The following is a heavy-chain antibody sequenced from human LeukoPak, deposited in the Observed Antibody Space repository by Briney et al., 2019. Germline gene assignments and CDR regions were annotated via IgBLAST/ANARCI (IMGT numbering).Heavy chain of an antibody. CDR2: IYYSGST. Sequence: SETLSLTCTVSGGSISSYYWSWIREPTGKGLEWMGYIYYSGSTNYNPSLKSRVTISVDTSKNQFSLKLSSVTAADTAVYYCAREAPPLAHWENHFDYWGQGTLVTVSS. CDR1: GGSISSYY. CDR3: AREAPPLAHWENHFDY. J-gene: IGHJ4*02. V-gene: IGHV4-59*01. D-gene: IGHD1-26*01.